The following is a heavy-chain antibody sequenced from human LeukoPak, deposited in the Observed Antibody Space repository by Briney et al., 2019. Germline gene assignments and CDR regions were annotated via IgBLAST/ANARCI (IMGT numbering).Heavy chain of an antibody. J-gene: IGHJ3*02. CDR2: ISSSSSTI. CDR3: ARDPNSSDYYNSSGYYQLDAFDI. Sequence: GGSLRLSCAASGFTFSSYSMNWVRQAPGKGLEWVSYISSSSSTIYYADSVKGRFTISRDNAKNSLYLQMNSLRAEDTAVYYCARDPNSSDYYNSSGYYQLDAFDIWGQGTMVTVS. V-gene: IGHV3-48*01. CDR1: GFTFSSYS. D-gene: IGHD3-22*01.